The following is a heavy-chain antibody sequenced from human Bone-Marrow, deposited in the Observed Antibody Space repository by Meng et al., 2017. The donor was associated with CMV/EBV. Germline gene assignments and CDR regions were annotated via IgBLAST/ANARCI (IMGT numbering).Heavy chain of an antibody. Sequence: SGGSVSSGSSYGSWSRQPPGKGLEWIGYIYDSGSTNYNPSLKSRVTISVDTSKNQFSLKLSSVTAADTAVYYCARDRAGLGGNAFDIWGQGTMVTVSS. CDR2: IYDSGST. J-gene: IGHJ3*02. V-gene: IGHV4-61*01. CDR1: GGSVSSGSSY. CDR3: ARDRAGLGGNAFDI.